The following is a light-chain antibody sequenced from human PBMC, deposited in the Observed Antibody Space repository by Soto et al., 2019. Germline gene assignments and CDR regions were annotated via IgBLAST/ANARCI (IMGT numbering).Light chain of an antibody. J-gene: IGLJ3*02. CDR3: MSYTTGDTFWV. Sequence: QSALTQPASVSGSPGQSITISCTGTSSDVGAYNHVSWYQQHPGKVPKVMIYEVSNRPSGVSDRFSGSKSGNTASLTISGLQAEDEAHYYCMSYTTGDTFWVLGEGTKLTVL. CDR2: EVS. CDR1: SSDVGAYNH. V-gene: IGLV2-14*01.